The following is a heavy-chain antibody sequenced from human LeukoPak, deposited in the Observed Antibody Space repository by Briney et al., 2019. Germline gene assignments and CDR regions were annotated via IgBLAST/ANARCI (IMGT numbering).Heavy chain of an antibody. J-gene: IGHJ3*02. CDR2: MHYSGST. CDR3: ARGLGYCSGGSCLIPHDI. CDR1: GGSISSYY. D-gene: IGHD2-15*01. V-gene: IGHV4-59*01. Sequence: PSETLSLTCTVSGGSISSYYWSWIRQPPGKGLEWIGYMHYSGSTNYNPSLKSRVTISVDTSKNQFSLKLSSVTAADTAVYYCARGLGYCSGGSCLIPHDIWGQGTMVTVSS.